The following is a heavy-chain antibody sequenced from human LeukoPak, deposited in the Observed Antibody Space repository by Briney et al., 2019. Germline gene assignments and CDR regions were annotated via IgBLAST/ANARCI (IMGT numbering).Heavy chain of an antibody. D-gene: IGHD5-18*01. CDR3: ARDLAYSRLDY. CDR1: GLTFGSSW. CDR2: INPDGNKK. V-gene: IGHV3-7*01. Sequence: GGSLRLSCAVSGLTFGSSWMDWVRQAPGKGLEWVASINPDGNKKYSADSVKGRFTISRDNAENSLYLQMNSLRVEDTAFYYCARDLAYSRLDYWGQGMLVTVSS. J-gene: IGHJ4*02.